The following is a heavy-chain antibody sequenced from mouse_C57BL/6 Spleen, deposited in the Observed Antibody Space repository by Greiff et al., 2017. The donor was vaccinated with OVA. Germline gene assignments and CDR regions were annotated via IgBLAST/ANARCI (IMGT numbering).Heavy chain of an antibody. J-gene: IGHJ1*03. CDR3: ARRADWEGDWYFDV. CDR2: IYPGGGYT. V-gene: IGHV1-63*01. Sequence: QVQLKESGAELVRPGTSVKMSCKASGYTFTNYWIGWAKQRPGHGLEWIGDIYPGGGYTNYNEKFKGKATLTADKSSSTAYMQFSSLTSEDSAIYYCARRADWEGDWYFDVWGTGTTVTVSS. D-gene: IGHD4-1*01. CDR1: GYTFTNYW.